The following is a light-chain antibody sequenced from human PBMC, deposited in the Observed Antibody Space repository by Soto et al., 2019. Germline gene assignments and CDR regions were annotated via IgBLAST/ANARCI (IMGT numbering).Light chain of an antibody. Sequence: EIVMTQSPATLSVSPGERATLSCRASQSVSSNLAWYQQKPGQAPRLLIYGAYTRATGIPARFSGSGSGTEFTLTIRSLQSEDFAVYYCKQYNNWPLTVGGGTKVDIK. CDR1: QSVSSN. J-gene: IGKJ4*01. V-gene: IGKV3-15*01. CDR2: GAY. CDR3: KQYNNWPLT.